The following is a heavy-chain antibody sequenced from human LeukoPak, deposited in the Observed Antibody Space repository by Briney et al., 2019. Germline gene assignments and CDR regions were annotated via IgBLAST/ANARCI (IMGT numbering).Heavy chain of an antibody. Sequence: GGSLRLSCAASGFTFSSYGMSWVRQAPGKGLAWVSAVSSSGGTTYYADSVKGRFTISRDNSKNTLSLQMNSLRAEDTAIYYCAKNGDRGAYCSGGSCYPYYYYYMDVWGKGTTVTISS. D-gene: IGHD2-15*01. CDR1: GFTFSSYG. CDR2: VSSSGGTT. CDR3: AKNGDRGAYCSGGSCYPYYYYYMDV. V-gene: IGHV3-23*01. J-gene: IGHJ6*03.